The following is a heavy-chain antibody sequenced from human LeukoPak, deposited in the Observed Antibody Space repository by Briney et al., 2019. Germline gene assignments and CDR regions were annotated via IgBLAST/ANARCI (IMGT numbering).Heavy chain of an antibody. J-gene: IGHJ6*02. V-gene: IGHV3-33*01. D-gene: IGHD3-10*01. Sequence: PGGSLRLSCAASGFTFSSYGMHWVRQAPGKGLEWMAVIWYDGSNKDYADSVKGRFTISRDNSKNTLYLQMNSLRAEDTAVYYCARPYGSGNYYRSVYYGMDVWGQGTTVTVSS. CDR3: ARPYGSGNYYRSVYYGMDV. CDR2: IWYDGSNK. CDR1: GFTFSSYG.